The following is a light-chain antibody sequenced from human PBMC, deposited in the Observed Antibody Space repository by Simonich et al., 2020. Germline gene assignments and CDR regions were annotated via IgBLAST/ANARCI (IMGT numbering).Light chain of an antibody. CDR1: QSVSSSY. CDR3: QQYGSSQWT. J-gene: IGKJ1*01. CDR2: GAS. V-gene: IGKV3-20*01. Sequence: EIVLTQSPGTLSLSPGERATLSCRASQSVSSSYLAWYHQKPGQAPRLLIYGASSRATGIHDRFSGSGSGTDFTLTISRLEPEDFAVYYCQQYGSSQWTFGQGTKVEIK.